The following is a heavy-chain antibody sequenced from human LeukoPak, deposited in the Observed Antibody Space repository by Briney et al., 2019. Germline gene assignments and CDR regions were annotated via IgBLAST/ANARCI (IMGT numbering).Heavy chain of an antibody. Sequence: GASVKVSCKASGYTFTTFYIHWVRQAPGQGLERMGMINPNGGSTTYSQKFQDRVSMTRDTSTSTVYMELSSLRSEDTAVYYCARDLIVGATFDFWGQGTLVTVSS. CDR3: ARDLIVGATFDF. D-gene: IGHD1-26*01. CDR1: GYTFTTFY. CDR2: INPNGGST. V-gene: IGHV1-46*01. J-gene: IGHJ4*02.